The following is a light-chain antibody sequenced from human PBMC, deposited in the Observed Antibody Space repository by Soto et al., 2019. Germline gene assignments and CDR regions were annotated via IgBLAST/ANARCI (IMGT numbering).Light chain of an antibody. CDR3: QHSSSSPLT. CDR2: GAS. V-gene: IGKV3-20*01. CDR1: QSVSGSH. J-gene: IGKJ4*01. Sequence: IVLTQSPGTLSLSPGERATLSCRASQSVSGSHLAWYQHKPGQAPRLLLYGASTRATGIPDRFSGSGSGTDFTLTISRVEPEDFAVFYCQHSSSSPLTFGGGTKVEIK.